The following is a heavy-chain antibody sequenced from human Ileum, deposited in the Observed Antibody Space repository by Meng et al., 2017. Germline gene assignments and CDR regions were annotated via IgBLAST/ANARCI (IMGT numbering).Heavy chain of an antibody. D-gene: IGHD6-6*01. CDR1: CGSVSSGSYY. CDR2: IYYSGST. J-gene: IGHJ4*02. Sequence: QVTLQESGQRLVMPSETLSLACTVSCGSVSSGSYYWSWIRQPPGKGLEWIGHIYYSGSTNYNPSLKSRVTISVDMSKNQFSLKLNSVTAADTAIYFCARSSTSPASYFFDYWGQGTLVTVSS. CDR3: ARSSTSPASYFFDY. V-gene: IGHV4-61*01.